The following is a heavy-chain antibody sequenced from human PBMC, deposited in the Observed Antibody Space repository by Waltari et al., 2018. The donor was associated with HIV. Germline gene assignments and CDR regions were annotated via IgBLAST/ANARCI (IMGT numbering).Heavy chain of an antibody. CDR1: GYRFTSPA. CDR3: ARGGASGGFDL. CDR2: SDPGSGTA. V-gene: IGHV1-3*02. D-gene: IGHD3-10*01. Sequence: QVPLVQSGTALKRPGDSVKISCRASGYRFTSPAIHWIRQAPGQGLQYVGWSDPGSGTAKFSKSFQTKVSFSRDTSATTAFMEMRNLKYEDVALFYCARGGASGGFDLWGQGTLVIVSS. J-gene: IGHJ4*02.